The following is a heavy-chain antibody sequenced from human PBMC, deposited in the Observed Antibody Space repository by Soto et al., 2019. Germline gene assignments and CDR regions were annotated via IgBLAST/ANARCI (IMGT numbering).Heavy chain of an antibody. J-gene: IGHJ4*02. V-gene: IGHV1-69*01. CDR1: GGTFSTFG. D-gene: IGHD3-16*01. CDR2: IIPFFGTA. CDR3: ARTAPMDAGDKYYYDF. Sequence: QVQLVQSGAEVKKTGSSVKVSCKTSGGTFSTFGISWVRQAPGQGLEWMGGIIPFFGTAEYSQKFEDRITITADESTNTVYMDLRSLTSEDTAIYSCARTAPMDAGDKYYYDFWGQGALVTVSS.